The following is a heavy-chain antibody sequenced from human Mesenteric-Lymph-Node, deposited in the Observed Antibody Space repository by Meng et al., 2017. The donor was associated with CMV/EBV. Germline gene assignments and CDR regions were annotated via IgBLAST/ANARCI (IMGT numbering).Heavy chain of an antibody. D-gene: IGHD3-22*01. CDR2: INPNSGGT. CDR3: ARDTTASYYYDTNGGDTFDI. CDR1: GYTFTGYY. V-gene: IGHV1-2*02. Sequence: ASVKVSCKASGYTFTGYYMHWVRQAPGQGLEWMGWINPNSGGTNYAQKFQGRVTMTRDTSISTAYMELSRLRSDDTAVYYCARDTTASYYYDTNGGDTFDIWGQGTMVTVSS. J-gene: IGHJ3*02.